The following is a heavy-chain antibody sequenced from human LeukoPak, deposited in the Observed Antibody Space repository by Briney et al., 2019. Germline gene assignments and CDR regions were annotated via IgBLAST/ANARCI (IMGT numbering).Heavy chain of an antibody. Sequence: GGSLRLSCAASGFTFSSYGMHWVRQAPGKGLEWVAVIWYDGSNKYYADSVKGRFTISRDNAKNSLYLQMNSLRAEDTAIYYCARDDLGTSYFYYGMDVWGQGTTVTVSS. V-gene: IGHV3-33*01. CDR2: IWYDGSNK. J-gene: IGHJ6*02. D-gene: IGHD3/OR15-3a*01. CDR3: ARDDLGTSYFYYGMDV. CDR1: GFTFSSYG.